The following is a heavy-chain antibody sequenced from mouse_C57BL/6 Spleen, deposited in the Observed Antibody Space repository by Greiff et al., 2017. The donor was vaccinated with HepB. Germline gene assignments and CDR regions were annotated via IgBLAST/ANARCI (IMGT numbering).Heavy chain of an antibody. V-gene: IGHV1-52*01. Sequence: QVQLQQPGAELVRPGSSVKLSCKASGYTFTSYWMHWVKQRPIQGLEWIGNIDPSDSETHYNQKFKDKATLTVDKSSSTAYMQLSRLTSEDSAVYYCAITPSACAMDYWGQGTSVTVAS. CDR3: AITPSACAMDY. D-gene: IGHD2-10*02. J-gene: IGHJ4*01. CDR2: IDPSDSET. CDR1: GYTFTSYW.